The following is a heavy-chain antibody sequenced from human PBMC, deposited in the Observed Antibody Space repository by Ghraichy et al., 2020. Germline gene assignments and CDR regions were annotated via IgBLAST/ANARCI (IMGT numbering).Heavy chain of an antibody. D-gene: IGHD6-19*01. J-gene: IGHJ2*01. CDR2: KSYSGST. Sequence: SETLSLTCTVSGVSINSDYWSWIRQPPGKGLEWIGYKSYSGSTNYNPSLKSRVTISVDNNRYYLKLSSVTAADTAVYYCARNSGWYRHDLWGRGTLVTVSS. CDR1: GVSINSDY. V-gene: IGHV4-59*08. CDR3: ARNSGWYRHDL.